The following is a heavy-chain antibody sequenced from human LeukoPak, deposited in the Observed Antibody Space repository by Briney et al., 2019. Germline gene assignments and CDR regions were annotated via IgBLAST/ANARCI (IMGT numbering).Heavy chain of an antibody. J-gene: IGHJ4*02. CDR1: GYTFTSYD. Sequence: ASVKVSCKASGYTFTSYDINWVRQATGQGLEWMGWMNPNSGRTGYAQNFQGRITITRNTSISTAYMELSSLRSEDTAVYYCTRETSSRYSDYWGQGTLVTVSS. CDR2: MNPNSGRT. CDR3: TRETSSRYSDY. V-gene: IGHV1-8*01.